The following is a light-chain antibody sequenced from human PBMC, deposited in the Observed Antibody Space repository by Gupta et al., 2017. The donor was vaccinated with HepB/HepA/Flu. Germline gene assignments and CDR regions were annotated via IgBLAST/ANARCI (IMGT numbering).Light chain of an antibody. CDR3: QQHSSFPYT. J-gene: IGKJ2*01. V-gene: IGKV1-12*01. CDR2: SSS. CDR1: QGISTW. Sequence: SPSLVSASIGDRVTISCRASQGISTWVAWYQQKPGKAPKLLIYSSSHLFSEVPERFSGTGSGTDFTLTISSVQPEDLAIYYCQQHSSFPYTFGQGTRLEIK.